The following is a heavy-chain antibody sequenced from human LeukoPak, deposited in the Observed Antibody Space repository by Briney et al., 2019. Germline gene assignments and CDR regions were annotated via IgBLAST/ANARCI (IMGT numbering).Heavy chain of an antibody. CDR1: GFIFSSYA. Sequence: GGSLRLSCAASGFIFSSYAMSWVRQAPGKGLEWVSAISGSGGSTYYADSVKGRFTISRDNSKNTLYLQIDSLRAEDTAVYYCAKDSPPVRPRYFVIPYDYWGQGTLVTVSS. D-gene: IGHD3-9*01. CDR2: ISGSGGST. CDR3: AKDSPPVRPRYFVIPYDY. J-gene: IGHJ4*02. V-gene: IGHV3-23*01.